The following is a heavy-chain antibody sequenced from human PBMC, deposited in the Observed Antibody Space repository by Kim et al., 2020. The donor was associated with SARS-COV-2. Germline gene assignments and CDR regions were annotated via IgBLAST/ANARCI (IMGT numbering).Heavy chain of an antibody. J-gene: IGHJ4*02. D-gene: IGHD6-19*01. CDR1: GFTFSNAW. V-gene: IGHV3-15*01. CDR2: IKSKTDGGTT. CDR3: TTPIRYSSGWYELYYFDY. Sequence: GGSLRLSCAASGFTFSNAWMSWVRQAPGKGLEWVGRIKSKTDGGTTDYAAPVKGRFTISRDDSKNTLYLQMNSLKTEDTAVYYCTTPIRYSSGWYELYYFDYWGQGTLVTVSS.